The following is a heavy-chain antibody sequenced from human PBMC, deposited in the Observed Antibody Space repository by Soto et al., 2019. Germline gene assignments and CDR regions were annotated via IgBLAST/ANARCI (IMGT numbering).Heavy chain of an antibody. CDR3: TRLRAAVAGKPTAGFDL. J-gene: IGHJ2*01. V-gene: IGHV3-73*02. CDR1: GFTFSGSA. CDR2: IRSKANSYAT. Sequence: EVQLVESGGGLVQPGGSLKLSCAASGFTFSGSAMHWVRQASGKGLEWVGRIRSKANSYATAYAASVKGRFTISRDDSKNTSYLQMNSLKTEDTAVYYCTRLRAAVAGKPTAGFDLWGRGTLVTVSS. D-gene: IGHD6-19*01.